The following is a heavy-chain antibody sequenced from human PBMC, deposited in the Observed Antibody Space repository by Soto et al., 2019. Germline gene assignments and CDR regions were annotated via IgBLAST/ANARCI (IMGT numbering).Heavy chain of an antibody. V-gene: IGHV3-74*01. CDR1: GFTFSNYF. CDR3: ARTYVPGIAGFDP. D-gene: IGHD1-1*01. Sequence: PXGSLEHSCEASGFTFSNYFMHGVRQVPGEGLVWVSRMSGDGKTISYADSVKGRFTISRDNAKNTLYLQMNSLRVEDTAVYYCARTYVPGIAGFDPWGQGTLVTVSS. J-gene: IGHJ5*02. CDR2: MSGDGKTI.